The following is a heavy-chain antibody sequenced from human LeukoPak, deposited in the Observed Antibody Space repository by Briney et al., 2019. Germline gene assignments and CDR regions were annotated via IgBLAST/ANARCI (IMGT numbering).Heavy chain of an antibody. CDR2: INPNSGGT. J-gene: IGHJ4*02. Sequence: ASVKVSCKASGYTFTSYYMHWVRQAPGQGLEWMGWINPNSGGTNYAQKFQGRVTMTRDTSISTAYMELSRLRSDDTAVYYCASSLPYYYDSSGSPGSFGYWGQGTLVTVSS. V-gene: IGHV1-2*02. D-gene: IGHD3-22*01. CDR1: GYTFTSYY. CDR3: ASSLPYYYDSSGSPGSFGY.